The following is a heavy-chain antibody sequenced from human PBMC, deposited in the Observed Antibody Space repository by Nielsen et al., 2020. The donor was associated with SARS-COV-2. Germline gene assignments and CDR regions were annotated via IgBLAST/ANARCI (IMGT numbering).Heavy chain of an antibody. CDR1: GFTFSSYA. J-gene: IGHJ4*02. Sequence: GESLKISCAASGFTFSSYAMSWVRQAPGKGLEWVSAISGSGGSTYYADSVKGRFTISRDNSKNTLYLQMNSLRAEDTAVYYCAKGPGSIAAAGVDYWGQGTLVTVSS. D-gene: IGHD6-13*01. CDR3: AKGPGSIAAAGVDY. V-gene: IGHV3-23*01. CDR2: ISGSGGST.